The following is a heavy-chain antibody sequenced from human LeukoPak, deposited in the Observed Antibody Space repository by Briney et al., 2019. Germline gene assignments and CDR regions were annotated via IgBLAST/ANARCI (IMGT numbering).Heavy chain of an antibody. CDR2: IYYSGST. CDR1: GGSISSSSYS. CDR3: AYHTSPSY. D-gene: IGHD1-26*01. Sequence: PSETLSLTCTVSGGSISSSSYSWGWIRQPPGKGLEWIGRIYYSGSTYYNPSLKSRVTISVDTSKNQFSLKVHSVTAADTAVYYCAYHTSPSYWGQGTLVTVSS. J-gene: IGHJ4*02. V-gene: IGHV4-39*01.